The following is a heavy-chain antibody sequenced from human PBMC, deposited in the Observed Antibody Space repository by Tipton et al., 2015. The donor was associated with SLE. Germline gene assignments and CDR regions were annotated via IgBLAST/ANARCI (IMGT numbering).Heavy chain of an antibody. CDR2: VYHSGST. V-gene: IGHV4-59*08. CDR3: ARGVTLDV. J-gene: IGHJ6*02. Sequence: LRLSCTISGGSIYNYYWNWIRQSPGKGLEWIGHVYHSGSTIYNPSLTSRVTISIDTSKKEFSLNLTYVTAADTAVYYCARGVTLDVWGQGTTVIVSS. CDR1: GGSIYNYY. D-gene: IGHD3-10*01.